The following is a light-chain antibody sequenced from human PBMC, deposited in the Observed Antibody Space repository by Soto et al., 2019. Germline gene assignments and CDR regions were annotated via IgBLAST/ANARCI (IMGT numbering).Light chain of an antibody. CDR3: QKYNSAPRT. CDR1: QGISNY. Sequence: DIQMTQSPSSLSASVGDRVTITCRASQGISNYLAWYQQKPGKVPKLLIYAASTLQSGVPSRFGGSGSGTDFTLTISGLRPEDVATYYCQKYNSAPRTFGPGTKVDIK. CDR2: AAS. V-gene: IGKV1-27*01. J-gene: IGKJ3*01.